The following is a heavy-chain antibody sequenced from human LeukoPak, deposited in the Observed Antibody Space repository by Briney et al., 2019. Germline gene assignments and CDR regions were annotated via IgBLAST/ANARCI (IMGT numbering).Heavy chain of an antibody. V-gene: IGHV3-23*01. CDR1: GFTFSNHA. Sequence: PGGSLRLSCAASGFTFSNHAMMWVRRAPGRGLEWVSAISGGGVSTYYIDSVKGRLTISRDNAKNTLDVQMNSLRVEDTAVYYCARERGGGIDPIDSWGQGIVVTVSS. CDR2: ISGGGVST. J-gene: IGHJ4*02. D-gene: IGHD2-15*01. CDR3: ARERGGGIDPIDS.